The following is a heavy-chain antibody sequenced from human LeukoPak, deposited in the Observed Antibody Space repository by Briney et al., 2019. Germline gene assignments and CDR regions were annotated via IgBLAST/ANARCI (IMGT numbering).Heavy chain of an antibody. Sequence: ASVKVSCKFSGYTLTELSIHWVRQAPGKGLEWMGGFDPEDGETIYAQKFQGRVTMTEDTSTDTAYMELSSLRSEDTAVYYCATGDINTLPDRYYFYMDVWGKGTTVTVSS. V-gene: IGHV1-24*01. CDR3: ATGDINTLPDRYYFYMDV. J-gene: IGHJ6*03. CDR2: FDPEDGET. D-gene: IGHD2-15*01. CDR1: GYTLTELS.